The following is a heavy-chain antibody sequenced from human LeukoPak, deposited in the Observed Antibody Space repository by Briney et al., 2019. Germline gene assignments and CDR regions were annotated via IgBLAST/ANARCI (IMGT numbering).Heavy chain of an antibody. J-gene: IGHJ4*02. CDR3: AREDGSFDY. Sequence: RASVKVSCKASAYTFTGYYMHWVRQAPGQGLEWMGWINPDSGGTNYAQKFQGRVTMTRDTSISTAYMEVSRLTSDDTAVYYCAREDGSFDYWGQGTLVIVSS. CDR2: INPDSGGT. V-gene: IGHV1-2*02. D-gene: IGHD5-24*01. CDR1: AYTFTGYY.